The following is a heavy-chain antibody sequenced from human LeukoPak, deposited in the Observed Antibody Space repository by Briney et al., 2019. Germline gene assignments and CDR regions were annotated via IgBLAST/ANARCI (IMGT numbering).Heavy chain of an antibody. CDR3: ARAYDFWSGYYKGYYYYMDV. D-gene: IGHD3-3*01. V-gene: IGHV4-59*11. CDR1: GGSISSHY. J-gene: IGHJ6*03. Sequence: SETLSLTCTVSGGSISSHYWSWIRQPPGKGLEWIGYIYYSGSTNYNPSLKSRVTISVDTSKNQFSLKLSSVTAADTAVYYCARAYDFWSGYYKGYYYYMDVWGKGTTVTVSS. CDR2: IYYSGST.